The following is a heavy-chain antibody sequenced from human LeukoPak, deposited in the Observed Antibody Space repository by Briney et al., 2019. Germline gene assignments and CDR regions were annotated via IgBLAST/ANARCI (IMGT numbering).Heavy chain of an antibody. D-gene: IGHD2-15*01. CDR1: GFTFNNCA. CDR3: AKSIGGSAYSPIDC. V-gene: IGHV3-23*01. J-gene: IGHJ4*02. CDR2: ISYSGGEI. Sequence: PGGSLRLSCAASGFTFNNCAMSWVRQAPGKGLEWVSVISYSGGEIFYADSVKGRFTISRDSSKNTLFLQMNSLTAEDTAVYFCAKSIGGSAYSPIDCWGQGTLVTVSS.